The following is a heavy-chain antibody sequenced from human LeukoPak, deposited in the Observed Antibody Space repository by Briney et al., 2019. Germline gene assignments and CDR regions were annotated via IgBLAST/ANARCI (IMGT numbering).Heavy chain of an antibody. D-gene: IGHD3-22*01. J-gene: IGHJ4*02. CDR2: ISYGGDT. Sequence: GGSLRLSCAASGFTFSSYDMHWVRQGTGRGLEWVSSISYGGDTKYAASVKGRFAIAREKAKSSLYLQMKSMGAGDSGVYYCARDKSGYYQLDYWGQGTQVTVSS. CDR3: ARDKSGYYQLDY. V-gene: IGHV3-13*04. CDR1: GFTFSSYD.